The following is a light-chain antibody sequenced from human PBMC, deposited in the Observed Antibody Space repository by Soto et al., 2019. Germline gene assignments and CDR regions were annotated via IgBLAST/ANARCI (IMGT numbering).Light chain of an antibody. CDR3: QQTYSTPQT. J-gene: IGKJ1*01. CDR2: AAS. CDR1: QSISSY. Sequence: DIQMTQSPSSLSASVGDRVTITCRASQSISSYLNWYQQKPGKAPRLLIFAASSLQSGVPSRFSGSGSRTHFTLTISTLQPEDFAAYYCQQTYSTPQTFGQGTNVEIK. V-gene: IGKV1-39*01.